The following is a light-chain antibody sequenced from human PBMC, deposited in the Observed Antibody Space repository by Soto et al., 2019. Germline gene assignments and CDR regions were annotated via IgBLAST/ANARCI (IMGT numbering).Light chain of an antibody. Sequence: QSVLTQPPSVSGAPGQRVTISCTGSSSTIGAGYDVQWYQQFPGTAPKLLIYGNSNRPSGVPDRFSGSKSGTSASLAITGLQAEDEADYYCQSYDSSLSGVVFGGGTKLTGL. J-gene: IGLJ2*01. V-gene: IGLV1-40*01. CDR1: SSTIGAGYD. CDR3: QSYDSSLSGVV. CDR2: GNS.